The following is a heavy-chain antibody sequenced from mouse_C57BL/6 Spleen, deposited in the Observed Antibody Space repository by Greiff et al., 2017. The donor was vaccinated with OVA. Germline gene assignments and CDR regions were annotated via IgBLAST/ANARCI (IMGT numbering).Heavy chain of an antibody. CDR3: ASAQYYGSSYGLAY. CDR1: GYTFTSYG. D-gene: IGHD1-1*01. CDR2: LYPRSGNT. Sequence: VQLQQSGAELARPGASVKLSCKASGYTFTSYGISWVKQRTGQGLEWIGELYPRSGNTYYNEKFKGKATLTADKSSSTAYKELRSLTSEDSAGYFCASAQYYGSSYGLAYWGQGTLVTVSA. J-gene: IGHJ3*01. V-gene: IGHV1-81*01.